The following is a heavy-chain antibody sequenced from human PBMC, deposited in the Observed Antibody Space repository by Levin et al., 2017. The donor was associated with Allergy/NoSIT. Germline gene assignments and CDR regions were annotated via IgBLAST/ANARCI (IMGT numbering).Heavy chain of an antibody. Sequence: SGPTLVKPTETLTLTCTVSGFSLSNARMGVSWIRQPPGKALEWLAHIFSNDEKSYSTSLKSRLTISKDTSKSQVVLTMTNMDPVDTATYYCARIEEMGGSYSNYPNYYGMDVWGQGTTVTVSS. V-gene: IGHV2-26*01. CDR2: IFSNDEK. D-gene: IGHD4-11*01. CDR1: GFSLSNARMG. CDR3: ARIEEMGGSYSNYPNYYGMDV. J-gene: IGHJ6*02.